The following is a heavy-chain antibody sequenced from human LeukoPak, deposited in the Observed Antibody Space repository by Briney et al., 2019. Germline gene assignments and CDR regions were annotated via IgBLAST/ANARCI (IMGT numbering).Heavy chain of an antibody. CDR1: GGSISSGSYY. V-gene: IGHV4-39*07. CDR3: ARSDTIFGVTYFDY. J-gene: IGHJ4*02. D-gene: IGHD3-3*01. Sequence: ETLSLTCTVSGGSISSGSYYWSWIRQPAGKGLEWIGSIYHSGSTYYNPSLKSRVTISVDTSKNQFSLKLSSVTAADTAVYYCARSDTIFGVTYFDYWGQGTLVTVSS. CDR2: IYHSGST.